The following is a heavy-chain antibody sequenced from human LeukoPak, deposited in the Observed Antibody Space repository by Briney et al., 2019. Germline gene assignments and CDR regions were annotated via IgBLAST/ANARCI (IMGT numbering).Heavy chain of an antibody. Sequence: SETLSLTCTVPGGSIISSSYYWGWIRQPPGKGLECIGNIYSSGTTYYNPSLKSRGTISIDTSKSQFYLRLSSVTAADTAVYYCVQNIPGTIEHWGQGTLVTVSS. CDR2: IYSSGTT. J-gene: IGHJ1*01. V-gene: IGHV4-39*01. CDR3: VQNIPGTIEH. D-gene: IGHD1-7*01. CDR1: GGSIISSSYY.